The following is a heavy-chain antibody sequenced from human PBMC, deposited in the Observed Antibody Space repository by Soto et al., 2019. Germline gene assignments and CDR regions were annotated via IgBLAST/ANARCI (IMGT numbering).Heavy chain of an antibody. D-gene: IGHD3-22*01. CDR2: ISYDGSNK. J-gene: IGHJ4*02. V-gene: IGHV3-30-3*01. Sequence: QVQLVESGGGVVQPGRSLRLSCAASGFTFSSYAMHWVRQAPGKGLEWVAVISYDGSNKYYADSVKGRFTISRDNSKNTLYLQMNSLRAEETAVYYCARDLGYTYYDSSGPGGYWGQGTLVTVSS. CDR1: GFTFSSYA. CDR3: ARDLGYTYYDSSGPGGY.